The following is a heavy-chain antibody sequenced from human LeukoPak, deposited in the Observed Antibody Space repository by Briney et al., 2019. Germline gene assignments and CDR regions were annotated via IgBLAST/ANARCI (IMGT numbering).Heavy chain of an antibody. CDR3: ARDRYCSSTSCHLTWFDP. Sequence: SETLSLTCTVSGGSISSGSYYWSWIRQPAGKGLEWIGRIYTSGSTNYNPSLKSRVTMSVDTSKNQFSLKLSSVTAADTAVYYCARDRYCSSTSCHLTWFDPWGQGTLVTVSS. J-gene: IGHJ5*02. CDR1: GGSISSGSYY. CDR2: IYTSGST. V-gene: IGHV4-61*02. D-gene: IGHD2-2*01.